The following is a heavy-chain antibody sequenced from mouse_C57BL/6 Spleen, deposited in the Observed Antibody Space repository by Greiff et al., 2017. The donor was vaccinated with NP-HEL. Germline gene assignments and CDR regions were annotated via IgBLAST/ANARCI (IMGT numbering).Heavy chain of an antibody. CDR2: IHPNSGST. D-gene: IGHD1-1*01. J-gene: IGHJ1*03. Sequence: QVQLQQPGAELVKPGASVKLSCKASGYTFTSYWMHWVKQRPGQGLEWIGMIHPNSGSTNYNEKFKSKATLTVDKSSSTAYMQLSSLTSEDSAVYYCARRDYYYGSSDWYFDVWGTGTTVTVSS. CDR3: ARRDYYYGSSDWYFDV. CDR1: GYTFTSYW. V-gene: IGHV1-64*01.